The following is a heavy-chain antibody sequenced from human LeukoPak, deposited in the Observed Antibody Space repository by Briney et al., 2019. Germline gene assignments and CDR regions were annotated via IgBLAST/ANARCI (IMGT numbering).Heavy chain of an antibody. CDR2: IYTSGST. J-gene: IGHJ4*02. V-gene: IGHV4-4*07. CDR3: ARGPRYYGSGSYDY. D-gene: IGHD3-10*01. Sequence: SETLSLTCTVSGGSISYFYWSWIRQPAGKGLEWIGRIYTSGSTNYNPSLKSRVTMSVDTSKNQFSLKLSSVTAADTAVYYCARGPRYYGSGSYDYWGQGTLVTVSS. CDR1: GGSISYFY.